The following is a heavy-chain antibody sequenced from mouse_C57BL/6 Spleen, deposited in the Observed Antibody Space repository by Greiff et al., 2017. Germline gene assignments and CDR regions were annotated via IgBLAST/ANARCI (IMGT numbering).Heavy chain of an antibody. D-gene: IGHD1-1*01. CDR2: FYPGSGSI. Sequence: VQLQQSGAELVKPGASVKLSCTASGYTFTEYTIHWVKQRSGQGLEWIGWFYPGSGSIKYNEKFKDKATLTAYKSSSTGYMELSRLTSEDSAVYFCASHSYYCGRSSYYFDYWGQGTTLTVSS. CDR3: ASHSYYCGRSSYYFDY. CDR1: GYTFTEYT. V-gene: IGHV1-62-2*01. J-gene: IGHJ2*01.